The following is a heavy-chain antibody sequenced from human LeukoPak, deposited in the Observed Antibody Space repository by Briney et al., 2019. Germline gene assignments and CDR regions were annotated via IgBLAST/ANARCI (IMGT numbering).Heavy chain of an antibody. Sequence: GGSLRLSCAPSGFTFSSYSMNWVRQAPGKGLEWVSSISSSSSYIYYADSVKGRFTISRDNAKNSLYLQMNSLRAEDTAVYYCAAVLLWFGELFSDYWGQGTLVTVSS. CDR2: ISSSSSYI. CDR3: AAVLLWFGELFSDY. J-gene: IGHJ4*02. V-gene: IGHV3-21*01. D-gene: IGHD3-10*01. CDR1: GFTFSSYS.